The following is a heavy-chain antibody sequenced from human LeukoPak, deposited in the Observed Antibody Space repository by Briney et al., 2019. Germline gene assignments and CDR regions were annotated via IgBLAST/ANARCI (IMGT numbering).Heavy chain of an antibody. Sequence: PGRSLRLSCAASGFTFDDYAMHWVRQAPGKGLEWVSGISWNSGSIGYADSVKGRFTISRDNAKNSLYLQMNSLRAEDTALYYCAKVKRVLIVVDAFDIWGQGTMVTVSS. CDR2: ISWNSGSI. D-gene: IGHD2-15*01. CDR3: AKVKRVLIVVDAFDI. V-gene: IGHV3-9*01. CDR1: GFTFDDYA. J-gene: IGHJ3*02.